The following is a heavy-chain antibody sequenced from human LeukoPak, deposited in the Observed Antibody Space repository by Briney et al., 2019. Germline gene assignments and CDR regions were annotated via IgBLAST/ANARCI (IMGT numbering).Heavy chain of an antibody. V-gene: IGHV1-2*02. CDR1: GYTFTGYY. D-gene: IGHD3-10*01. Sequence: GASVKVSCKASGYTFTGYYMHWVRQAPGQGLEWMGWINPNSGGTNYAQKFQGRATMTRDTSISTAYMELSRLRSDDTAAYYCARVLVYGSGSPWGQGTLVTVSS. CDR2: INPNSGGT. CDR3: ARVLVYGSGSP. J-gene: IGHJ4*02.